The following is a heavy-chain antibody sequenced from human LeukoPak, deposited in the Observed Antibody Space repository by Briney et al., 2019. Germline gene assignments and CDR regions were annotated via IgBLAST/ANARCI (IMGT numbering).Heavy chain of an antibody. CDR2: IRYDGSNK. D-gene: IGHD1-26*01. CDR1: GFTFSSYG. Sequence: PGGSLRLSCAASGFTFSSYGMHWVRQAPGKGLEWVAFIRYDGSNKYYADSVKGRFTISRDNSKNTLYLQMNSLRAEDTAVYYCAKGPLKWELRYYYYYYMDVWGKGTTVTISS. CDR3: AKGPLKWELRYYYYYYMDV. J-gene: IGHJ6*03. V-gene: IGHV3-30*02.